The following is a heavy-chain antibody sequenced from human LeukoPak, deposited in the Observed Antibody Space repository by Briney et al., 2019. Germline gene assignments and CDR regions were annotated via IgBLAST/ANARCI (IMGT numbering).Heavy chain of an antibody. D-gene: IGHD4-23*01. CDR3: ARGPRGGNNYFYGMDI. V-gene: IGHV4-4*07. CDR2: IYPNESP. J-gene: IGHJ6*02. CDR1: GGSISSYH. Sequence: SETLSPTCTVSGGSISSYHCSWIRQPAGKGLEWIGRIYPNESPTYNPSLRSRVTMPVDTSKNELSLIITSVTVADTAVYYCARGPRGGNNYFYGMDIWGQGITVTVSS.